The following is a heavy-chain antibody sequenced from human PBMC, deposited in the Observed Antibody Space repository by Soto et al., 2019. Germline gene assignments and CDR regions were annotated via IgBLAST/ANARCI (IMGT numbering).Heavy chain of an antibody. CDR3: ARDRYYYDSSGYYRLDY. V-gene: IGHV3-30-3*01. J-gene: IGHJ4*02. Sequence: PGGSLRLSCAASGFTFSSYAMHWVRQAPGKGLEWVAVISYDGSNKYCADSVKGRFTISRDNSKNTLYLQMNSLRAEDTAVYYCARDRYYYDSSGYYRLDYWGQGTLVTVSS. CDR1: GFTFSSYA. D-gene: IGHD3-22*01. CDR2: ISYDGSNK.